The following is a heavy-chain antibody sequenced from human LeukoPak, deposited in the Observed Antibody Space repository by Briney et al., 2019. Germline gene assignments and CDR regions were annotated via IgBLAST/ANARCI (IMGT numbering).Heavy chain of an antibody. V-gene: IGHV3-30*18. Sequence: GRSMRLSCAASGFTFRNYGMHWVRHAPGKVLEWVALISYDGCHKFYADSVKGRSTISRDTSRNRLFLQMSSLRTEDTAVYYCAKDLRAFRGSRGPYVDNWGQGTLVTVSS. CDR2: ISYDGCHK. CDR1: GFTFRNYG. D-gene: IGHD3-10*01. J-gene: IGHJ4*02. CDR3: AKDLRAFRGSRGPYVDN.